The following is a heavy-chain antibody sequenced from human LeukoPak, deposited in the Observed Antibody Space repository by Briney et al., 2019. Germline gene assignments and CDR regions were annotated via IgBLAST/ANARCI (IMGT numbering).Heavy chain of an antibody. V-gene: IGHV3-23*01. J-gene: IGHJ4*02. CDR1: GFTFSSYA. Sequence: GGSLRLSCAASGFTFSSYAMSWVRQAPGKGLEWVSAIRGSGGSTYYADSVKGRLTISRDNSNNRVYLQMNSLRAEDTAVYYCAHRRFGSYFPYWGQGTLVTVSS. CDR2: IRGSGGST. D-gene: IGHD1-26*01. CDR3: AHRRFGSYFPY.